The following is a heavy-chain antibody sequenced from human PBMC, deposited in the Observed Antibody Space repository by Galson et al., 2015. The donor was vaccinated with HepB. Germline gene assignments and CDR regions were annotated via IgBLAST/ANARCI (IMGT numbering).Heavy chain of an antibody. Sequence: SLRLSCAASGFTFSSYGMHWVRQAPGKGLEWVAFIRYDGSNKYYADSVKGRFTISRDNSKNTLYLQMNSLRAEDTAVYYCAKDAQHGYSYGYFDYWGQGTLVTVSS. CDR1: GFTFSSYG. CDR2: IRYDGSNK. V-gene: IGHV3-30*02. CDR3: AKDAQHGYSYGYFDY. J-gene: IGHJ4*02. D-gene: IGHD5-18*01.